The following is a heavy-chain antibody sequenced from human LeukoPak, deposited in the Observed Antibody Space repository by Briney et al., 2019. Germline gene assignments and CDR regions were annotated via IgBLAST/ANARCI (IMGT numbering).Heavy chain of an antibody. V-gene: IGHV4-59*01. CDR2: IHDSGST. D-gene: IGHD3-9*01. Sequence: PSETLSLTCTVSGGSINFFHWSWIRQSPGKGLEWIGYIHDSGSTNYNPSLKSRVAISVDTSKNQFFLRLKSVTAADTAVYYCARRDYDILTGYSWFDPWGQGTLVTVSS. J-gene: IGHJ5*02. CDR3: ARRDYDILTGYSWFDP. CDR1: GGSINFFH.